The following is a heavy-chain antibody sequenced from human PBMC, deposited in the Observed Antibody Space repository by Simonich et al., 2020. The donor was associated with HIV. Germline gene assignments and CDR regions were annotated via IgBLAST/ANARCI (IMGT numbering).Heavy chain of an antibody. J-gene: IGHJ4*02. CDR2: INHSGIT. V-gene: IGHV4-34*01. Sequence: QVQLQQWGAGLLKPSETLSLTCAVYGGSFSGYYWSWISQPPGKGLEWIGEINHSGITNYKSSLNSRATISVDKSKNQFSRKLSSVTAADTAIYYCARRDRELILYFDYWGQGNLVTVSS. CDR3: ARRDRELILYFDY. CDR1: GGSFSGYY. D-gene: IGHD3-3*01.